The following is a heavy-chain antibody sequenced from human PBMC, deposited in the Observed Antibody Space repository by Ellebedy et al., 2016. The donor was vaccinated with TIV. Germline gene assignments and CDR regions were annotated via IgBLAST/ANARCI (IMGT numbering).Heavy chain of an antibody. V-gene: IGHV3-48*03. CDR3: ARDQNYYGSGSYYNKVNYGMDV. CDR2: ISSSGSAI. CDR1: GFTFSSYE. Sequence: GESLKISCAASGFTFSSYEMDWVRQAPGKGLEWVSYISSSGSAIYYADSVKGRFTISRDNAKNSLYLQMNSLRAEDTAVYYCARDQNYYGSGSYYNKVNYGMDVWGQGTTVTVSS. D-gene: IGHD3-10*01. J-gene: IGHJ6*02.